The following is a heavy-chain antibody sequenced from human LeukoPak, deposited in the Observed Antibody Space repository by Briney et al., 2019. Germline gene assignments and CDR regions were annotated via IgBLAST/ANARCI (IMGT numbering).Heavy chain of an antibody. V-gene: IGHV4-31*03. Sequence: SETLSLTCTVSGGSISSGGYSWSWIRQHPGKGLEWIGYIYYSGSTYYNPSLKSRVTISVDTSKNQFSLKLSSVTAADTAVYYCARAVKQRFAYSSSVGIDYWGQGTLVTVSS. CDR3: ARAVKQRFAYSSSVGIDY. D-gene: IGHD6-6*01. CDR2: IYYSGST. CDR1: GGSISSGGYS. J-gene: IGHJ4*02.